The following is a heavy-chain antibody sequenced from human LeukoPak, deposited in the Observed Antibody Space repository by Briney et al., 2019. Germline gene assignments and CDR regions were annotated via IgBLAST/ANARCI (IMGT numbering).Heavy chain of an antibody. Sequence: PGGSLRLSCAASGFTFDTYWMSWVRQAPGKGLEWVANIKHDGSEKYCVDSVKGRFTISRDNAKDSLYLQMNSLRAEDTAVYYCARDSLTGNPDWGQGTMVTVFS. V-gene: IGHV3-7*01. CDR3: ARDSLTGNPD. CDR2: IKHDGSEK. J-gene: IGHJ3*01. D-gene: IGHD1-20*01. CDR1: GFTFDTYW.